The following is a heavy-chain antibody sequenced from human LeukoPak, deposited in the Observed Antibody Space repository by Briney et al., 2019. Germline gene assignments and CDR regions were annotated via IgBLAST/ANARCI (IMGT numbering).Heavy chain of an antibody. CDR2: MSGAGNT. CDR3: ARTYCGGDCYDYGMDV. Sequence: GGSLRLSCAASGFTFSSYSMNWVRQAPGKGLEWVSDMSGAGNTYYAESVKGRFTISRDNSKNSLYLQMNSLRAEDTAVYYCARTYCGGDCYDYGMDVCGQGTTVTVSS. CDR1: GFTFSSYS. J-gene: IGHJ6*02. V-gene: IGHV3-21*01. D-gene: IGHD2-21*02.